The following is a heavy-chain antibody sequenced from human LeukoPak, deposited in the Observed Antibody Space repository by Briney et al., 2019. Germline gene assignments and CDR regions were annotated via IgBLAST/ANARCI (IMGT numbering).Heavy chain of an antibody. V-gene: IGHV5-51*01. CDR3: ARPIRSGYYKSAFDI. Sequence: GESLKISCKGSGYSFTSYWIGWVRQMPGKGLEWMGIIYPGDSDTRYSPSFQGQVTISADKSISTAYLQWSSLKASDTAMYYCARPIRSGYYKSAFDIWGQGTMVTVSS. CDR2: IYPGDSDT. CDR1: GYSFTSYW. D-gene: IGHD3-22*01. J-gene: IGHJ3*02.